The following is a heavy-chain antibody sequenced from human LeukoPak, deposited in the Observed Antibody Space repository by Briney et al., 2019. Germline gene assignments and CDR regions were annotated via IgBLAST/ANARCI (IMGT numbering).Heavy chain of an antibody. Sequence: QTGGSLRLSCAASGSTFSSYWMHWVRQGPGKGLVWVSRINRDGSSTSYADSVKGRFTISRDNAKNTLYLQMNSLRAEDTAVYYCASSGWYPYYFDYWGQGTLVTVSS. CDR3: ASSGWYPYYFDY. J-gene: IGHJ4*02. CDR1: GSTFSSYW. CDR2: INRDGSST. V-gene: IGHV3-74*01. D-gene: IGHD2-15*01.